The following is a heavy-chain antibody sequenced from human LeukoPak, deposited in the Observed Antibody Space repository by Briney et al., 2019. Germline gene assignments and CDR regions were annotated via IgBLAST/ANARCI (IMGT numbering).Heavy chain of an antibody. Sequence: SETLSLTCAVYGGSFSGYYWSWIRQPPGKGLEWIGEINHSGSTNYNPSLKSRVTISVDTSKNQFSLKLSSVTAADTAVYHCARGIVVIPAASHGMDVWGQGTTVTVSS. CDR3: ARGIVVIPAASHGMDV. CDR1: GGSFSGYY. CDR2: INHSGST. V-gene: IGHV4-34*01. D-gene: IGHD2-2*01. J-gene: IGHJ6*02.